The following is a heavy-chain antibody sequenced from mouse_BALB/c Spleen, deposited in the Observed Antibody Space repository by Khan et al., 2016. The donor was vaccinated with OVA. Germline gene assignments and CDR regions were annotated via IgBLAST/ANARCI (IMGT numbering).Heavy chain of an antibody. J-gene: IGHJ3*01. CDR3: ARGSGNSRFAY. CDR2: ISTYYGDA. D-gene: IGHD1-3*01. Sequence: QVQLKQSGAELVRPGVSVKISCKGSGYTFTDYAMHWVKQSHAKSLEWIGVISTYYGDAAYNQKFKGKATMTVDKPYSTAYMELARLKAEDSAIYYCARGSGNSRFAYWGQGTLVTVSA. CDR1: GYTFTDYA. V-gene: IGHV1S137*01.